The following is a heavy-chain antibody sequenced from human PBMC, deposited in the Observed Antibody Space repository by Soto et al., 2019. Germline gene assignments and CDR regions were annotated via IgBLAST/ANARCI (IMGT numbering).Heavy chain of an antibody. Sequence: EVQLLESGGGLVQPGGSLRLSCAASGFTFSSYAMSWVRQAPGKGLEWVSAISGSGGSTYYADSVKGRFTISRDNSKNRLYLQMNSLRAEDTAVYYCAKDGSYFGVVIYFDYWGQGTLVTVSS. D-gene: IGHD3-3*01. CDR2: ISGSGGST. CDR1: GFTFSSYA. V-gene: IGHV3-23*01. J-gene: IGHJ4*02. CDR3: AKDGSYFGVVIYFDY.